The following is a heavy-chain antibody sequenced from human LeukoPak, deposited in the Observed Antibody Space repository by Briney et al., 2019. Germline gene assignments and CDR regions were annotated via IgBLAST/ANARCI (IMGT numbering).Heavy chain of an antibody. CDR1: GFTFSNAW. J-gene: IGHJ4*02. Sequence: PGGSLRLSCAASGFTFSNAWMSWVRQAPGKGLEWVGRIKSKTDGGTTDYAAPVKGRFTISRDDSKDTLSLQMNSLKTEDTAVYYCTTVSRITVLRGLIGWGQGTLVTVSS. D-gene: IGHD3-10*01. CDR3: TTVSRITVLRGLIG. CDR2: IKSKTDGGTT. V-gene: IGHV3-15*01.